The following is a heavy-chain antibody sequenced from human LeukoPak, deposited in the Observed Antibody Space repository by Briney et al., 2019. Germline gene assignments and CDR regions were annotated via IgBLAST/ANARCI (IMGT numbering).Heavy chain of an antibody. CDR1: GFTFSNAW. Sequence: TGGSLRLSCAASGFTFSNAWMSWVRQAPGKGLEWVAFIRYDGSNKYYADSVKGRFTISRDNSKNTLYLQMNSLRPEDTAVYYCAKWENYDSLFDYWGQGTLVTVSS. J-gene: IGHJ4*02. CDR2: IRYDGSNK. V-gene: IGHV3-30*02. D-gene: IGHD3-22*01. CDR3: AKWENYDSLFDY.